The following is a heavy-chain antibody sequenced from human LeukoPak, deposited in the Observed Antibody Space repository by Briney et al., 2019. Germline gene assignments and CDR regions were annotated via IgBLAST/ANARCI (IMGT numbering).Heavy chain of an antibody. J-gene: IGHJ4*02. Sequence: PSETLSLTCTVSGGSISSGDYYWSWIRQPPGKGLEWIGYIYYSGSTYYNPSLKSRVTISVDTSKNQFSLELSSVTAADTAVYYCARSGSYVAYYFDYWGQGTLVTVSS. CDR1: GGSISSGDYY. V-gene: IGHV4-30-4*01. CDR2: IYYSGST. CDR3: ARSGSYVAYYFDY. D-gene: IGHD1-26*01.